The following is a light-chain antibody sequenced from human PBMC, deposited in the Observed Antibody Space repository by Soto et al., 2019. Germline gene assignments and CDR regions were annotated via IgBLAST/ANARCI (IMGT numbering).Light chain of an antibody. J-gene: IGLJ1*01. V-gene: IGLV2-11*01. CDR2: DVT. CDR1: SRHVAVYSY. Sequence: QSVLTQPRSVSGSPGQSVTVSCTGTSRHVAVYSYVSWFQQHPGKAPQLLIYDVTKRPSGVPDRFSVSKSGNTAALTISGLQAEDEAEYFCSSYAGSYTWIFGSGTKVTVL. CDR3: SSYAGSYTWI.